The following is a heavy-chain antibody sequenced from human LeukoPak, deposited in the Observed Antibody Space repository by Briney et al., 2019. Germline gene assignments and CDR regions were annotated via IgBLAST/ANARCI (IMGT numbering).Heavy chain of an antibody. Sequence: GGSLRLSCAASGFTFSSYAMSWVRQAPGKGLEWVSAISGSGGSTYYADSVRGRFAISRDNSKNALYLQMNSLRAEDTAVYYCAKEGYYYDSSGYYDYWGQGTLVTVSS. CDR3: AKEGYYYDSSGYYDY. V-gene: IGHV3-23*01. CDR1: GFTFSSYA. J-gene: IGHJ4*02. D-gene: IGHD3-22*01. CDR2: ISGSGGST.